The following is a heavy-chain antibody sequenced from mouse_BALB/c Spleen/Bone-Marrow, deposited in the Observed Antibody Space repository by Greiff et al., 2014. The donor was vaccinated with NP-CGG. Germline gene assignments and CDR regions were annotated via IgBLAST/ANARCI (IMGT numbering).Heavy chain of an antibody. Sequence: VQLQESGAELVRPGSSVKISCKASGYAFSSYWMNWVKQRPGQGLEWIEQIYPGDGDTNYNGKFKGKATLTADKSSSTAYMQLSSLTSEDSAVYFCARDDGFAYWGQGTLVTVSA. CDR2: IYPGDGDT. CDR3: ARDDGFAY. V-gene: IGHV1-80*01. J-gene: IGHJ3*01. CDR1: GYAFSSYW. D-gene: IGHD2-12*01.